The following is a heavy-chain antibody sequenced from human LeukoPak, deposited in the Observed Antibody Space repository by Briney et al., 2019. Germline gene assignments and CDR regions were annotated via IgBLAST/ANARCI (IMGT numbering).Heavy chain of an antibody. V-gene: IGHV3-30*14. CDR1: GFTFSSYA. CDR3: ARGPYCTSPNCYNPAGY. J-gene: IGHJ4*02. D-gene: IGHD2-2*02. Sequence: GGSLRLSCAASGFTFSSYAMHWVRQAPGKGLEWVAVISYDGSNKYYADSVKGRFTISRDNSKNTLYLQMNSLRAEDTAVYYCARGPYCTSPNCYNPAGYWGQGTLVTVSS. CDR2: ISYDGSNK.